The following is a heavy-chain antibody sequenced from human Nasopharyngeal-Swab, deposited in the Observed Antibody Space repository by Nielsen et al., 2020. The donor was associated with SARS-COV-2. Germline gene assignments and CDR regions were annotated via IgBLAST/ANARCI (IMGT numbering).Heavy chain of an antibody. CDR3: ANLAAAGGIDAFDI. Sequence: ETLSLTCAASGFTVSSNYMSWVRQAPGKGPEWVSVIYSGGSTYYADSVKGRFTISRGNSKNTLYLQMNSLRAEDTAVYYCANLAAAGGIDAFDIWGQGTMVTVSS. J-gene: IGHJ3*02. D-gene: IGHD6-13*01. V-gene: IGHV3-53*01. CDR1: GFTVSSNY. CDR2: IYSGGST.